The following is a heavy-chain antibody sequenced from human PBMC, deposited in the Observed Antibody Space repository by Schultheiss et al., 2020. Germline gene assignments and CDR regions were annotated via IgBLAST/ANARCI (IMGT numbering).Heavy chain of an antibody. CDR1: GYTFTGYY. Sequence: ASVKVSCKASGYTFTGYYMHWVRQAPGQGLEWMGWINPNSGGTNYAQKFQGRVTMTRDTSISTAYMELSRLRSDDTAVYYCARDTITIFGRTFDYWGQGTLVTVSS. CDR2: INPNSGGT. J-gene: IGHJ4*02. V-gene: IGHV1-2*02. D-gene: IGHD3-3*01. CDR3: ARDTITIFGRTFDY.